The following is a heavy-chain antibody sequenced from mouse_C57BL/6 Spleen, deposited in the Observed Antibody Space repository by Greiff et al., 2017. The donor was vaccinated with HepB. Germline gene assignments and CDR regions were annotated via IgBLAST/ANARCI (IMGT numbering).Heavy chain of an antibody. D-gene: IGHD1-1*01. CDR3: ARPSDYYGSSSWFAY. J-gene: IGHJ3*01. CDR2: IWWDDDK. Sequence: QVTLKESGPGILQPSQTLSLTCSFSGFSLSTSGMGVGWIRQPSGKGLEWLVHIWWDDDKYYNPALKSRLTISKVTYKNHVFLKIANVDTADTATYYCARPSDYYGSSSWFAYWGQGTLLTVSA. CDR1: GFSLSTSGMG. V-gene: IGHV8-8*01.